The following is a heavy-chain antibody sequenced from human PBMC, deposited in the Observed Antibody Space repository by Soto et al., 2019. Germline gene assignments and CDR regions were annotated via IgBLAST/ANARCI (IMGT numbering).Heavy chain of an antibody. V-gene: IGHV1-69*13. J-gene: IGHJ4*02. D-gene: IGHD1-26*01. Sequence: SVKVSCKASGGTFSSYAVSWVRQAPGQGLEWMGGIIPMFGTANYAQKFQGRVTITADESTSTAYMELNSLKASDTAMYYCASLSGSYYPFDYWGQGTLVTVSS. CDR1: GGTFSSYA. CDR3: ASLSGSYYPFDY. CDR2: IIPMFGTA.